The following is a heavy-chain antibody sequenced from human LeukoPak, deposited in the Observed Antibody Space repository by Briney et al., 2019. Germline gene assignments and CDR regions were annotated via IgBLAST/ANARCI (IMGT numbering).Heavy chain of an antibody. J-gene: IGHJ4*02. CDR2: INPNSGGT. Sequence: ASVKVSCKASGYTFTGYYMHWVRQAPGQGLEWMGWINPNSGGTNYAQKFQGRVTMTRDTSISTAYMELSRLRSDDTAVYYCARDPVGAQIINDDWGQGTLVTVSS. D-gene: IGHD1-26*01. CDR3: ARDPVGAQIINDD. CDR1: GYTFTGYY. V-gene: IGHV1-2*02.